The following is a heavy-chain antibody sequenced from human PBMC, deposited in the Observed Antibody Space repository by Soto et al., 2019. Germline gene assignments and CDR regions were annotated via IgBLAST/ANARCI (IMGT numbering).Heavy chain of an antibody. CDR3: AREGQAPYYYYGMDV. V-gene: IGHV1-18*01. CDR2: ISGYNGNT. Sequence: QVQVVQSGDEVKKPGASVKVSCKASGYTFTNYGFIWVRQAPGQGLEWMGWISGYNGNTKYAEKFQGRVTMTTDTSTSTAHMEVRSLRSDDTAVYYCAREGQAPYYYYGMDVWGQGTAVTVSS. J-gene: IGHJ6*02. CDR1: GYTFTNYG.